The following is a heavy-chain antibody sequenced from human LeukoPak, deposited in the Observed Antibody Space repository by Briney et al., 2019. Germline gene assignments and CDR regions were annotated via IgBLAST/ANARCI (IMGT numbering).Heavy chain of an antibody. V-gene: IGHV3-74*01. J-gene: IGHJ4*02. CDR3: ARSTPDN. Sequence: GGSLRLSCAASGFNFSNSWMHCVRQAPGKGLMWVSRISSDGSDTIYAASVKGRFTISRDNAKNTLYLQMNSLRAEDTADYYCARSTPDNWGQGTLVTVSS. CDR2: ISSDGSDT. D-gene: IGHD2-15*01. CDR1: GFNFSNSW.